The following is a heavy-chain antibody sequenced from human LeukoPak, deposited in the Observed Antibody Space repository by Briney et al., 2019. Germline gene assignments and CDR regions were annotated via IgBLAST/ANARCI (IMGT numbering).Heavy chain of an antibody. J-gene: IGHJ4*02. D-gene: IGHD5-18*01. CDR2: INPNSGGT. V-gene: IGHV1-2*02. CDR1: GYTFTGYY. Sequence: GASVKVSCKASGYTFTGYYMHCVRQAPGQGLEWMGWINPNSGGTNYAQKFQGRVTMTRDTSISTAYMELSRLRSDDTAVYYCARDTRIQLWSDEYYFDYWGQGTLVTVSS. CDR3: ARDTRIQLWSDEYYFDY.